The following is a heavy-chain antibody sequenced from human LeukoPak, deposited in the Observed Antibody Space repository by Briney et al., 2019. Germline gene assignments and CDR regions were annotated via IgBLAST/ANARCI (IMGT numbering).Heavy chain of an antibody. D-gene: IGHD3-3*01. V-gene: IGHV3-30*02. CDR3: AKDLGDDFWSGYYFDY. J-gene: IGHJ4*02. Sequence: SCKVSGYTLTELSMHWVRQAPGKGLEWVAFIRYDGSNKYYADSVKGRFTISRDNSKNTLYLQMNSLRAEDTAVYYCAKDLGDDFWSGYYFDYWGQGTLVTVSS. CDR1: GYTLTELS. CDR2: IRYDGSNK.